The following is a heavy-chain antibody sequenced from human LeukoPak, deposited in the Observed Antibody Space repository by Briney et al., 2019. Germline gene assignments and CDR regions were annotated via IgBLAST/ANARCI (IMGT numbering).Heavy chain of an antibody. D-gene: IGHD6-19*01. CDR1: GGSFSGYY. CDR2: INHSGST. J-gene: IGHJ6*03. Sequence: PSETQSLTCAVYGGSFSGYYWSWLPRPRERGGEGIGEINHSGSTNYNPSLKSRVTISVDTSKNQFSLKLSSVTAADTAVYYCARGRGSGPYYMDVWGKGTTVTVSS. V-gene: IGHV4-34*01. CDR3: ARGRGSGPYYMDV.